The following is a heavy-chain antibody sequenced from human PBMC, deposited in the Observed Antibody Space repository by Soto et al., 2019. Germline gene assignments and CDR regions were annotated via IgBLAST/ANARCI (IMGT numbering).Heavy chain of an antibody. Sequence: QVTLKESGPVLVQPTETLALTCTVSGFSLSNVTMGVTWIRQPPGKALEWLGHIFSNDGKSYSQSLKTSLTISKDTSKGQVVLIMTNMDPVDTATYYCARICGGTSGGWFDFWGQGTQVTVSS. CDR1: GFSLSNVTMG. J-gene: IGHJ5*01. CDR3: ARICGGTSGGWFDF. CDR2: IFSNDGK. D-gene: IGHD2-15*01. V-gene: IGHV2-26*01.